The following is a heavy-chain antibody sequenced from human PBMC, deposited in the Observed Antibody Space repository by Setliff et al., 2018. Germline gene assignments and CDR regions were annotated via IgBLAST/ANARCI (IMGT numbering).Heavy chain of an antibody. CDR3: SRLVRFCTKISCQRLLGDDY. CDR1: GYSFTSYG. Sequence: ASVKVSCKASGYSFTSYGISWVRQAPGQGLEWMGWISAYNDNKNYAQKFQGRVTMTTDTSTSTAYLEFKSLRSDDTAIYYCSRLVRFCTKISCQRLLGDDYWGQGTLVTVSS. D-gene: IGHD2-2*01. V-gene: IGHV1-18*01. J-gene: IGHJ4*02. CDR2: ISAYNDNK.